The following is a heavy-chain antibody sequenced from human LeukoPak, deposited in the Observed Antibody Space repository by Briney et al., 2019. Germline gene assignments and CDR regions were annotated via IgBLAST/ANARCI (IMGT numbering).Heavy chain of an antibody. CDR2: ISWNSGSI. CDR1: GFTFDDYA. CDR3: AKDMKLGSGSYLTSYYYYYGMDV. Sequence: PGGSLRLSCAASGFTFDDYAMHWVRQAPGKGLEWVSGISWNSGSIGYADSVKGRFTISRDNAKNSLYLQMNSLRAEDTALYYCAKDMKLGSGSYLTSYYYYYGMDVWGQGTTVTVSS. D-gene: IGHD3-10*01. V-gene: IGHV3-9*01. J-gene: IGHJ6*02.